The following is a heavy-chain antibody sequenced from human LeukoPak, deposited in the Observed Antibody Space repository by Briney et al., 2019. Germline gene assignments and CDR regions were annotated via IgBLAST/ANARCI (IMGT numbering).Heavy chain of an antibody. CDR3: AKEVYCTGSTCYSGSYFDS. CDR2: ISGTGDLT. CDR1: GFTSSRYA. Sequence: GGSLRLSCAASGFTSSRYAMSWVRQAPGKGLEWVSSISGTGDLTYYADSVRGRFTISRDNSKNTLYLQINSLRAEDTAVYYCAKEVYCTGSTCYSGSYFDSWGQGTLVTVSS. V-gene: IGHV3-23*01. D-gene: IGHD2-15*01. J-gene: IGHJ4*02.